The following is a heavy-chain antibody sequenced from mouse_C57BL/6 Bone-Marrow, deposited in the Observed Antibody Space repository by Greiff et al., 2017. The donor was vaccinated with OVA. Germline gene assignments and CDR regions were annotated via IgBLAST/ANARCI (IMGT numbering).Heavy chain of an antibody. Sequence: EVHLVESGAELVRPGASVKLSCTASGFNIKDDYMHWVKQRPEQGLEWIGWIDPENGDTEYASKFQGKATITADTSSNTAYLQLSSLTSEDTAVYYCTTGPYYGSSYDGYWGQGTTLTVSS. J-gene: IGHJ2*01. V-gene: IGHV14-4*01. CDR3: TTGPYYGSSYDGY. CDR2: IDPENGDT. D-gene: IGHD1-1*01. CDR1: GFNIKDDY.